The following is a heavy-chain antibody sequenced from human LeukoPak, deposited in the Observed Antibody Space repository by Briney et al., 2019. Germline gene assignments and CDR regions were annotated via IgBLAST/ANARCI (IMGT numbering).Heavy chain of an antibody. CDR2: ISYDGSNK. J-gene: IGHJ4*02. V-gene: IGHV3-30*04. D-gene: IGHD4-11*01. CDR1: GFTFSNFA. CDR3: AKVGLTVTTILDYFDY. Sequence: PGGSLRLSCAASGFTFSNFAMHWVRQAPGKGLEWVAVISYDGSNKYYADSVKGRFTISRDNSKNTLYLQMNSLRPEDTAVYYCAKVGLTVTTILDYFDYWGQGTLVTVSS.